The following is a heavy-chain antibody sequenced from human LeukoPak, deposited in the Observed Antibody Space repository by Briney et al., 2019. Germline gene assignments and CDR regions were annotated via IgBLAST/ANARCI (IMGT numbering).Heavy chain of an antibody. Sequence: TGGSLRLSCAASGFTFSSYGMHWVRQAPGKGLEWAAVISYDGSTEYYADSVKGRFTISRDNSKNTLYLQMNSLRAEDTAVYYCAKDLGGFVGYLVFWGQGTLVTVSS. V-gene: IGHV3-30*18. CDR3: AKDLGGFVGYLVF. J-gene: IGHJ4*02. CDR2: ISYDGSTE. D-gene: IGHD3-22*01. CDR1: GFTFSSYG.